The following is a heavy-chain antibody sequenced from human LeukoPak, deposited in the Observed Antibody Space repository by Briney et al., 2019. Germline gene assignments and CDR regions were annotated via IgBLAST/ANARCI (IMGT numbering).Heavy chain of an antibody. CDR1: GFTFSSYW. V-gene: IGHV3-74*01. CDR3: TRDSKYVMDV. CDR2: IYRDGSNT. D-gene: IGHD4-11*01. Sequence: PGGSLRLSCAASGFTFSSYWMHWVRQALGKGLVWVSRIYRDGSNTIYADSVKGRFTMSRDNAKNTLYLQMNSLTAEDTAIYYCTRDSKYVMDVWGQGTTVTVSS. J-gene: IGHJ6*02.